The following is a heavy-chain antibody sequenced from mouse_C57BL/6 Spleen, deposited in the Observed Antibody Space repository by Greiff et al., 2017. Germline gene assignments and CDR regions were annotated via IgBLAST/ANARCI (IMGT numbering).Heavy chain of an antibody. J-gene: IGHJ2*01. D-gene: IGHD1-1*01. CDR2: IYPGSGST. CDR3: ARGGTGSSLGFDY. Sequence: VQLQQPGAELVKPGASVKMSCKASGYTFTSYWITWVKQRPGQGLEWIGDIYPGSGSTNYNEKFKSKATLTVDTSSSTAYMQLSSLTSEDSAVYYCARGGTGSSLGFDYWGQGTTLTVSS. CDR1: GYTFTSYW. V-gene: IGHV1-55*01.